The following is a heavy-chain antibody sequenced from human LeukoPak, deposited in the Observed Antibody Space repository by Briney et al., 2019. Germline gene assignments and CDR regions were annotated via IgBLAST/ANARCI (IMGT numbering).Heavy chain of an antibody. CDR3: AKRPTTVTTFGRDY. D-gene: IGHD4-17*01. CDR2: IRYDGSNQ. CDR1: GFTFSNYG. V-gene: IGHV3-30*02. J-gene: IGHJ4*02. Sequence: GGSLRLSCAASGFTFSNYGMHWVRQAPGKGLDWVAFIRYDGSNQYYADSMKGRFTISRDNSRDTLYLQMDSLRAEDTAVYYCAKRPTTVTTFGRDYWGQGTLVTVSS.